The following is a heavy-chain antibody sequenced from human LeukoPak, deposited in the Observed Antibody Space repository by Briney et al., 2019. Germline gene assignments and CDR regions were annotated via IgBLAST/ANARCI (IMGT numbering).Heavy chain of an antibody. D-gene: IGHD3-10*01. CDR1: GYTFTSYG. CDR3: ARESHVTREDY. V-gene: IGHV1-18*01. Sequence: VASVKVSCKASGYTFTSYGISWVRQAPGQGLEWMGWISANDGNTDYQQKLQGRVTMTTDTSTSTAYMELRSLRSDDTAVYYCARESHVTREDYWGQGTLVTVSS. CDR2: ISANDGNT. J-gene: IGHJ4*02.